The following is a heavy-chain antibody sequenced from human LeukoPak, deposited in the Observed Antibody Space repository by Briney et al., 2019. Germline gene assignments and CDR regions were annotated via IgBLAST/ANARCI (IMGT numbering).Heavy chain of an antibody. Sequence: SETLSLTRTVSGGSISDYYWNWIRRPPGKGLEWSGYIYYSGDTNYNPSLKGRVTISVDTSKNQFSLRLSSVTAADTAMYYCARPGGPYRVGSFDYWGQGALVTVSS. J-gene: IGHJ4*02. V-gene: IGHV4-59*08. CDR3: ARPGGPYRVGSFDY. CDR2: IYYSGDT. CDR1: GGSISDYY. D-gene: IGHD3-10*01.